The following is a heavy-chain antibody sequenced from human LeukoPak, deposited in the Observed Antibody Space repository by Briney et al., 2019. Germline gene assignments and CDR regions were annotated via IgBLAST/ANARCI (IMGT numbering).Heavy chain of an antibody. J-gene: IGHJ4*02. CDR1: GGSICSYY. CDR2: IYYSGST. D-gene: IGHD7-27*01. CDR3: ARGWGDTGRNFDY. V-gene: IGHV4-59*01. Sequence: SETLSLTCTVSGGSICSYYWSWIRQPPGKRLEGIGYIYYSGSTNYNPSLKSRVTISVDTSKNQFSLKLSSVTAADTAVYYGARGWGDTGRNFDYWGQGTLVTVSS.